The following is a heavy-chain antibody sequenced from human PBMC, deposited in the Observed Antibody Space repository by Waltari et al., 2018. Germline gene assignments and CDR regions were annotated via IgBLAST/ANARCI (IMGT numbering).Heavy chain of an antibody. J-gene: IGHJ3*02. CDR2: INHRGST. V-gene: IGHV4-34*01. CDR3: ARGGVGEMATTTGPGAFDI. CDR1: GGSFSGYY. Sequence: QVQLQQWGAGLLKPSETLSLTCAVYGGSFSGYYWSWIRQPPGKGLEWIGEINHRGSTKYNPALQSRVTRSVDTSKNQFSLKLSSVTAADTAVYYCARGGVGEMATTTGPGAFDIWGQGTMVTVSS. D-gene: IGHD1-1*01.